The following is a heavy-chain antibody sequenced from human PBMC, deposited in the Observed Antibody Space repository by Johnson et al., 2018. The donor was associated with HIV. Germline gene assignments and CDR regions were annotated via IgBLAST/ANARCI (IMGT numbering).Heavy chain of an antibody. CDR3: ARGGIRGYSYGPGAFDI. CDR2: IRYDGDIT. Sequence: QVQLVESGGGVVQPGGSLRLSCAASGFTFSNYGMHWVRQAPGKGLEWVAFIRYDGDITYYVDSVKGRFTISRDNSKNTLYLQMNSLRAEDTAVYYCARGGIRGYSYGPGAFDIWGQGTMVTVSS. V-gene: IGHV3-30*02. CDR1: GFTFSNYG. D-gene: IGHD5-18*01. J-gene: IGHJ3*02.